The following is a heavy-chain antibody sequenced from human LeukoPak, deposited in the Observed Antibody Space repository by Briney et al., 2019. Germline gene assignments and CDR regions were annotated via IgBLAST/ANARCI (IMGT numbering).Heavy chain of an antibody. V-gene: IGHV3-64D*09. J-gene: IGHJ4*01. D-gene: IGHD2-15*01. Sequence: GGSLRLSCSASGFTFSSYAMHWVRQAPGKGLEYVSSISGNGGSTYYADSVKGRFTISRDNSKNTLYLQMSSLRPEDTAVFYCVKDNDSLGYCSVGRCPFFDYWGHGTLVTVAS. CDR1: GFTFSSYA. CDR2: ISGNGGST. CDR3: VKDNDSLGYCSVGRCPFFDY.